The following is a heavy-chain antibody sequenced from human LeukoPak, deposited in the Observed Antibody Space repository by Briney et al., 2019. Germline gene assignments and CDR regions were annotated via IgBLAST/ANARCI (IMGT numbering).Heavy chain of an antibody. J-gene: IGHJ4*02. CDR2: ISYDGSNT. D-gene: IGHD6-13*01. Sequence: GGPLRLSCAASGFTFSSYVMHWVRQAPGKGLEWVAFISYDGSNTYYADSVKGRFTISRDNSKNTLYMQLNSLRGEDTAVYFCAAIAAGGQIFDYWGQGTLVTVSS. CDR1: GFTFSSYV. V-gene: IGHV3-30-3*01. CDR3: AAIAAGGQIFDY.